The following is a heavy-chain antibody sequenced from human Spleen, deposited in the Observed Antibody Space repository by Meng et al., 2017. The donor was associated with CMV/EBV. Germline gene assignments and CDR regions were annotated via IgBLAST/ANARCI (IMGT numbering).Heavy chain of an antibody. D-gene: IGHD6-13*01. CDR3: AKDQQQLYLPGGMDV. CDR1: GASVTSGYNY. CDR2: IYDNDNT. V-gene: IGHV4-61*01. Sequence: GSLRLSCSVSGASVTSGYNYWSWIRQPPGMGLEWIGYIYDNDNTSYKSSLKSRVTISIDTSKNQFSLSLTSLTVADTAVYYCAKDQQQLYLPGGMDVWGQGTTVTVSS. J-gene: IGHJ6*02.